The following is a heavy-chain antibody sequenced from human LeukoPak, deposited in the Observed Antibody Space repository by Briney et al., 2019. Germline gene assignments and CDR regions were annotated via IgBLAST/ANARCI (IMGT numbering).Heavy chain of an antibody. CDR1: GYTFSSYG. J-gene: IGHJ4*02. CDR2: IRYDGSNK. D-gene: IGHD6-25*01. CDR3: ACSEANYFDY. Sequence: GGSLRLSCAASGYTFSSYGMHWVRQAPGKGLEWVAFIRYDGSNKYYADSVKGRFTISRDNSKNTLYLQMNSLRAEDTAVYYCACSEANYFDYWGQGTLVTVSS. V-gene: IGHV3-30*02.